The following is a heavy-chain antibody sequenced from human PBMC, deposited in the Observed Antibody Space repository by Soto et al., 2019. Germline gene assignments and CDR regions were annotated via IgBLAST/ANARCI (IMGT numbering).Heavy chain of an antibody. J-gene: IGHJ6*03. Sequence: ASVKVSCKASGYTFTSYYMHWVRQAPGQGLEWMGIINPSNGNTSYAQKLQGRVTMTTDTSTSTAYMELRSLRSDDTAVYYCARDATRRGPYDFWSGYKNYYYYMDVWGKGTTVTVSS. CDR1: GYTFTSYY. CDR3: ARDATRRGPYDFWSGYKNYYYYMDV. V-gene: IGHV1-46*01. D-gene: IGHD3-3*01. CDR2: INPSNGNT.